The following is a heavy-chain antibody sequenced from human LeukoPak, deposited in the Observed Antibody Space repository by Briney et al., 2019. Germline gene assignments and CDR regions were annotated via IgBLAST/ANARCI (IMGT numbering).Heavy chain of an antibody. CDR2: INPSGGST. J-gene: IGHJ5*02. V-gene: IGHV1-46*01. CDR1: GGTFSSYA. Sequence: GASVKVSCMASGGTFSSYAISWVRQAPGQGLEWMGIINPSGGSTSYAQKFQGRVTMTRDMSTSTDYMELSSLRSEDTAVYYCARDNSVEDTAWWFDPWGQGTLVTVSS. CDR3: ARDNSVEDTAWWFDP. D-gene: IGHD4-23*01.